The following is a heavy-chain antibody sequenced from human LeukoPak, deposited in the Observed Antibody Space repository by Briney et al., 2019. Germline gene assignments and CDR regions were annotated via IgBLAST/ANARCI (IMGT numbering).Heavy chain of an antibody. CDR3: ARDPSEVPTAVNWFDP. CDR2: ISSSSTHK. D-gene: IGHD2-2*01. V-gene: IGHV3-21*06. CDR1: GFTFDTYT. Sequence: PGGSLRLSCAASGFTFDTYTMNWLRQAPGKGLEWVSSISSSSTHKYYADSVVGRFTISRDDAKNSIYLHMNSLRAEDTAVYYYARDPSEVPTAVNWFDPWGQGTLVTVSS. J-gene: IGHJ5*02.